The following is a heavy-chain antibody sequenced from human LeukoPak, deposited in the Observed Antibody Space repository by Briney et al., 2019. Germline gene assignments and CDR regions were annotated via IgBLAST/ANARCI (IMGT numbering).Heavy chain of an antibody. CDR3: ARQDCSSTSCYLIDY. V-gene: IGHV1-69*05. CDR1: GGTFSSYA. CDR2: IIPIFGTA. Sequence: SVKVSCKASGGTFSSYAISWVRQAPGQGLEWMGGIIPIFGTANYAQKFQGRVTMTTDTSTSTAYMELRSLRSDDTAVYYCARQDCSSTSCYLIDYWGQGTLVTVSS. D-gene: IGHD2-2*01. J-gene: IGHJ4*02.